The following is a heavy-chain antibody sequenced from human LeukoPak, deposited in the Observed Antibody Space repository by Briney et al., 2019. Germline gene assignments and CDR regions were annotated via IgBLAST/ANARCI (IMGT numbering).Heavy chain of an antibody. CDR1: GFTFSSYG. CDR3: AKPSDGFGGAGRDAFAF. V-gene: IGHV3-30*18. Sequence: PGGSLRLSCSASGFTFSSYGIHWVRQAPGKGLEWVAVISYDGGHIFYADSVKGRFTISRDSSRNTVYLQMNSLRAEDTALYYCAKPSDGFGGAGRDAFAFWGQGTLVTVSS. D-gene: IGHD3-16*01. J-gene: IGHJ3*01. CDR2: ISYDGGHI.